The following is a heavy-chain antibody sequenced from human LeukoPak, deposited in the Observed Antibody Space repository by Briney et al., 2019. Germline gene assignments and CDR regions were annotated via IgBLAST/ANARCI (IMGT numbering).Heavy chain of an antibody. J-gene: IGHJ5*02. CDR2: IWYDGNDK. D-gene: IGHD3-22*01. Sequence: SCKVSGYTLTELSMHWVRQAPGKGLEWVAVIWYDGNDKYYADSVKGRFTISRDNSKNTVYLQMNSLRAEDTAVYSCARPSGSGSPHHNWFDPWGQGTLVTVSS. CDR3: ARPSGSGSPHHNWFDP. CDR1: GYTLTELS. V-gene: IGHV3-33*01.